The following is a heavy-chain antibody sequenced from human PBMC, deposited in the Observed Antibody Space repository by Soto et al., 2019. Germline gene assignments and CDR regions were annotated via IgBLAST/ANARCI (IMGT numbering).Heavy chain of an antibody. J-gene: IGHJ3*02. CDR2: IYYSGST. Sequence: SDTLSITCTVSGGSISSDNYYWRWIRQHPGKGLEWIGYIYYSGSTYYNPSLKSRVTISVDTSKNQFSLKLSSVTAADTAVHYCARDRRVLHAFDIWGQGTMVTVSS. CDR3: ARDRRVLHAFDI. CDR1: GGSISSDNYY. V-gene: IGHV4-31*03.